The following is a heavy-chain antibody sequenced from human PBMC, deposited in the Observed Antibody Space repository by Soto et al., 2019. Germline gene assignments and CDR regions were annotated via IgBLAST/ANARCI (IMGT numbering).Heavy chain of an antibody. D-gene: IGHD3-3*01. CDR1: GGSISSSGYY. CDR3: ASPRYDFWSGYLQNDAFDI. CDR2: IYYSGST. V-gene: IGHV4-39*01. Sequence: SETLSLTCTVSGGSISSSGYYWGWIRQPPGKGLEWIGSIYYSGSTYYNPSLKSRVTISVDTSKNQFSLKLSSVTAADTAVYYFASPRYDFWSGYLQNDAFDIWGQGTMVIVSS. J-gene: IGHJ3*02.